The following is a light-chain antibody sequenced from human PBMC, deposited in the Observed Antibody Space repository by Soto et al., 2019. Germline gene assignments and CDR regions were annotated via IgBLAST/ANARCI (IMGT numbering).Light chain of an antibody. CDR2: AAS. Sequence: IQMTQSPSSLSASVGDRVTISCRASQNMSSDLTWYQQKSGKAPNLLTYAASSLQSGVPARFSGSGSGKDFTLTISSLQLEYSATYYCQQSYSSVLTFGGGTKVEIK. CDR1: QNMSSD. V-gene: IGKV1-39*01. J-gene: IGKJ4*01. CDR3: QQSYSSVLT.